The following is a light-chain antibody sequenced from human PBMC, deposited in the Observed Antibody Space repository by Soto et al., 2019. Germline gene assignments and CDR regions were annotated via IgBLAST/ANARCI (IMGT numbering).Light chain of an antibody. CDR1: QGISSY. Sequence: DIQLTQSPSFLSASAGDRVTITCRASQGISSYLVWYQQEPGKAPKLLIYAASTLQSGVPSRFSGSESGTEFTLTISSLQPEDFATYYCQQLNSYPLTFGGGTKVEIK. V-gene: IGKV1-9*01. CDR3: QQLNSYPLT. CDR2: AAS. J-gene: IGKJ4*01.